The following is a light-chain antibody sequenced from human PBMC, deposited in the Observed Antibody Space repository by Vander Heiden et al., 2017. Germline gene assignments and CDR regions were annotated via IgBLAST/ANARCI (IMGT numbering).Light chain of an antibody. Sequence: QSALTQPASVSGSPGQSTTISCTETSSDFGYNYVSWYQQHPGKVPKLIIYDVTNRPSGVSNRFSGSKSGNTASLTISGLQAEDEADYYCCSYTSSATGVFGGGTKLTVL. V-gene: IGLV2-14*01. J-gene: IGLJ3*02. CDR3: CSYTSSATGV. CDR1: SSDFGYNY. CDR2: DVT.